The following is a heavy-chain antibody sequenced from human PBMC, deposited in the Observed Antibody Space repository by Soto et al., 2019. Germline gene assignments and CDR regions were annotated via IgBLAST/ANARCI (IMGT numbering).Heavy chain of an antibody. V-gene: IGHV6-1*01. CDR2: TYYRSKWYN. Sequence: SQTLSPTCAISGDRVSSNSAAWNWIRQSPSRGLEWLGRTYYRSKWYNDYAVSVKSRITINPDTSKNQFSLQLNSVTPEDTAVYYCARAKVWKAVVYYFDYWGQGTLVTVSS. CDR1: GDRVSSNSAA. D-gene: IGHD6-19*01. J-gene: IGHJ4*02. CDR3: ARAKVWKAVVYYFDY.